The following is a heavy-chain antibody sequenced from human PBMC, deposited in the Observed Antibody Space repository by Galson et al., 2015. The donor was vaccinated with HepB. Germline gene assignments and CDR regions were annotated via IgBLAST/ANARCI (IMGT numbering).Heavy chain of an antibody. Sequence: QSGAEVTKPGESLRISCKGSGYSFASYYIGWVRQMPGKGLEWMGIIYPGDSETRYSPSLQGQVTISADESITTAYLQWSSLKASDTAMYYCARLKGLEMATPADYFDNWGQGTLVTVSS. CDR1: GYSFASYY. CDR2: IYPGDSET. J-gene: IGHJ4*02. D-gene: IGHD5-24*01. CDR3: ARLKGLEMATPADYFDN. V-gene: IGHV5-51*01.